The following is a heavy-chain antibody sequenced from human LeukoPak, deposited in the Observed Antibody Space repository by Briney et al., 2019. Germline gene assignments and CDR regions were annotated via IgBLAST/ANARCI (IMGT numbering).Heavy chain of an antibody. CDR1: GYTFTSYG. CDR2: ISAYNGNT. CDR3: ARLDDFWSGYPYYFDY. J-gene: IGHJ4*02. Sequence: ASVKVSCKASGYTFTSYGISWVRQAPGQGLEWMGWISAYNGNTNYAQKLQGRVTMTTDTSTSTAYMELRSLRSDDTAVYYCARLDDFWSGYPYYFDYWGQGTLVTVSS. D-gene: IGHD3-3*01. V-gene: IGHV1-18*01.